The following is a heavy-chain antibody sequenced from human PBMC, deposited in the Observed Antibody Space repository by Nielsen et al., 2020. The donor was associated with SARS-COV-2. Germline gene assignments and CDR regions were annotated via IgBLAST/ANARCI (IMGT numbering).Heavy chain of an antibody. V-gene: IGHV7-4-1*02. D-gene: IGHD3-10*01. Sequence: ASVKVSCKASGYSFNRYPMNWVRQAPGQGLEWMGWIDTNIGKPTPAQGFTGRFVFSSDTSVSTASLQISTLRAEDTAVHYCARENSGPGGTASYGMDLWGQGTTVTVSS. CDR1: GYSFNRYP. J-gene: IGHJ6*02. CDR3: ARENSGPGGTASYGMDL. CDR2: IDTNIGKP.